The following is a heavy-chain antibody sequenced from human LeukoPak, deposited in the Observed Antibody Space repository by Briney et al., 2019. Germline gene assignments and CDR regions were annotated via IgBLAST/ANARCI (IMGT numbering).Heavy chain of an antibody. CDR2: ISGSAHKI. CDR1: GITFSNYA. V-gene: IGHV3-23*01. J-gene: IGHJ4*02. Sequence: GGSLRLSCVASGITFSNYAVSWVRQAPEKGLDWVSVISGSAHKIRYADSVKGRFTISRDNSENIVYLQMNNLRAEDTAVYYCAGRVTGYSSGYVYWGQGTPVTVSS. CDR3: AGRVTGYSSGYVY. D-gene: IGHD5-18*01.